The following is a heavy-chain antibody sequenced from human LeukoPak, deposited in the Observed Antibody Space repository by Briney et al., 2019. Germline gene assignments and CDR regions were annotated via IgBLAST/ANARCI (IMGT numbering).Heavy chain of an antibody. J-gene: IGHJ4*02. CDR1: GFIVSSNY. Sequence: GGSLRLSCAASGFIVSSNYMSWVRQAPGKGLEWVSYISGGGDTTLYADSVKGRFTTSRDNAKKSLYLQMTSLRAEDTAVYYCARVGRIQYFDCWGQGTLVTVSS. D-gene: IGHD5-18*01. CDR3: ARVGRIQYFDC. V-gene: IGHV3-11*04. CDR2: ISGGGDTT.